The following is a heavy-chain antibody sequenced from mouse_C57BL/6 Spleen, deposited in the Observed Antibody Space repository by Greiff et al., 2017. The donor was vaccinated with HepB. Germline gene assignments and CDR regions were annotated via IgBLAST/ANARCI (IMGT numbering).Heavy chain of an antibody. CDR2: ISNGGGST. J-gene: IGHJ4*01. CDR3: ARQLGNYNYAMDY. D-gene: IGHD2-1*01. V-gene: IGHV5-12*01. Sequence: EVQGVESGGGLVQPGGSLKLSCAASGFTFSDYYMYWVRQTPEKRLEWVAYISNGGGSTYYPDTVKGRFTISRDNAKNTLYLQMSRLKSEDTAMYYCARQLGNYNYAMDYWGQGTSVTVSS. CDR1: GFTFSDYY.